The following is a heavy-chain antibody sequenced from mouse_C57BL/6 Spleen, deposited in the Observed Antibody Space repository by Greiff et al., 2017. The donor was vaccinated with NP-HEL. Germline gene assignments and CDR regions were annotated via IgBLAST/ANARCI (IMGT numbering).Heavy chain of an antibody. D-gene: IGHD1-1*01. CDR3: ARGTTVPYYFDY. CDR1: GFNIKDYY. J-gene: IGHJ2*01. CDR2: IDPEDGET. Sequence: EVQGVESGAELVKPGASVKLSCTASGFNIKDYYMHWVKQRTEQGLEWIGRIDPEDGETKYAPKFQGKATITADTSSNTAYLQLSSLTSEDTAVYYCARGTTVPYYFDYWGQGTTLTVSS. V-gene: IGHV14-2*01.